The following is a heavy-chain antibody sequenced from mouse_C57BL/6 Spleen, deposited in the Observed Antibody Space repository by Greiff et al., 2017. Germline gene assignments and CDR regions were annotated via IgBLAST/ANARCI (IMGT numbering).Heavy chain of an antibody. CDR1: GYTFTSYW. CDR2: INPSNGGT. D-gene: IGHD1-1*01. CDR3: ARLGTTVVANFDY. V-gene: IGHV1-53*01. J-gene: IGHJ2*01. Sequence: QVQLKQPGTELVKPGASVKLSCKASGYTFTSYWMHWVKQRPGQGLEWIGNINPSNGGTNYNEKFKSKATLTVDKSSSTAYMQLSSLTSEDSAVYYCARLGTTVVANFDYWGQGTTLTVSS.